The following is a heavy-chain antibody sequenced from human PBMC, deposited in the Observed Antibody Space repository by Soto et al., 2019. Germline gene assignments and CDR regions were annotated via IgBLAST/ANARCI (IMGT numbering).Heavy chain of an antibody. J-gene: IGHJ3*02. V-gene: IGHV1-8*01. CDR1: GYTFTSYD. Sequence: QVQLVQSGAEVKKPGASVKVSCKASGYTFTSYDINWVRQATGQGLEWLGWMNPNSGNKGYAQKFQGRFNMTKTTSLSTAHMELSSVRSEDTAVYYCAREIFGVVRVGDDIWGQGTMVTVSS. D-gene: IGHD3-3*01. CDR2: MNPNSGNK. CDR3: AREIFGVVRVGDDI.